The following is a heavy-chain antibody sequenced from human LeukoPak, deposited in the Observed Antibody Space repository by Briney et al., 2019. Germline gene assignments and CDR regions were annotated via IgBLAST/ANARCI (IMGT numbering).Heavy chain of an antibody. D-gene: IGHD6-13*01. Sequence: SQTLSLTCDITGDSVSSNSAAWNWSRQSPSRGLEWLGRTYYRSKWYNDYAVFVKSRMTTNADTSKNQFSLQLNSVTPEDTAVYYCARDGYSSTWYVFDYWGQGTLVTVSS. CDR2: TYYRSKWYN. V-gene: IGHV6-1*01. CDR3: ARDGYSSTWYVFDY. CDR1: GDSVSSNSAA. J-gene: IGHJ4*02.